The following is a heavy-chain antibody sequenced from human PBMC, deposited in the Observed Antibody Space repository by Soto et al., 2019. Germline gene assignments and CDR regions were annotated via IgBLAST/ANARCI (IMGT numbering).Heavy chain of an antibody. CDR1: GYTFNKYP. D-gene: IGHD3-22*01. J-gene: IGHJ4*02. CDR3: ARKDYYDSGMYYFDY. V-gene: IGHV1-3*01. CDR2: INPGNGDT. Sequence: QVQDVQSGAEVKKPGASVKVSCKTSGYTFNKYPIHWVRQAPGQGLEWMGWINPGNGDTGYSQKFQDRVTITRDTSASTAYMELSSLRSEDTAVYYCARKDYYDSGMYYFDYWGQGTLVTVSS.